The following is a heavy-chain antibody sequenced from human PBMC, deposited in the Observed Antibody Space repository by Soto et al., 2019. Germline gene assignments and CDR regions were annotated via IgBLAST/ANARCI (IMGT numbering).Heavy chain of an antibody. V-gene: IGHV1-69*01. D-gene: IGHD5-18*01. Sequence: QVQLVQSGSEVKKPGSSVRVSCKASEGTLNNYAISWVRQAPGQGLEWMGGSIAFFGTANYARKFQGRVTIAADENTRTAYMELSSLRSDDTAMYYCARDGYPPRWGQGTLVTVSS. CDR3: ARDGYPPR. CDR2: SIAFFGTA. CDR1: EGTLNNYA. J-gene: IGHJ4*02.